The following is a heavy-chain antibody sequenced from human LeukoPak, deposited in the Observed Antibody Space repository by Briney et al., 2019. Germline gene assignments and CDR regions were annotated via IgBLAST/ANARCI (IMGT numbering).Heavy chain of an antibody. CDR2: IKQDGTEI. CDR1: GFTFNNYW. CDR3: ARTPDGADY. V-gene: IGHV3-7*01. J-gene: IGHJ4*02. Sequence: GGSLRLSCAASGFTFNNYWMTWSRQAPGKGLEWVANIKQDGTEIFYVDSVRGRSIISRDNAENSLYLQMNSLRVEDTAVYYCARTPDGADYWGQGTLVTVSS. D-gene: IGHD3-10*01.